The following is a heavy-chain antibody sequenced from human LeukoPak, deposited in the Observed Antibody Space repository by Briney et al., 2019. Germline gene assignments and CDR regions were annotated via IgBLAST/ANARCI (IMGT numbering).Heavy chain of an antibody. CDR2: ITYRGRG. CDR1: NGFDSYY. Sequence: PETLSLTCAVYNGFDSYYMTIVRQPPGKGLEWVGEITYRGRGNYNPSLKGRATISINVSQRQFSLSLRSVTAADTATYYCGVYGGDWRFDFWGQGTPITVSS. CDR3: GVYGGDWRFDF. V-gene: IGHV4-34*01. J-gene: IGHJ4*02. D-gene: IGHD2-21*02.